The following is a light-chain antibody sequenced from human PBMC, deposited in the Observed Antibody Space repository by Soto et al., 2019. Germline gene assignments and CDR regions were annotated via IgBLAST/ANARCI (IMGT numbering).Light chain of an antibody. CDR2: GAP. J-gene: IGKJ3*01. Sequence: EIVMTQSPDTLSVSPGERATLSCRASQSISSNLAWYLQKVGQAPRLLIYGAPTRAPGISDRFSGSGSGTDFTLTINRVEPEDSAVYYCLQYGRSPTFGPGTKVDI. CDR3: LQYGRSPT. V-gene: IGKV3-15*01. CDR1: QSISSN.